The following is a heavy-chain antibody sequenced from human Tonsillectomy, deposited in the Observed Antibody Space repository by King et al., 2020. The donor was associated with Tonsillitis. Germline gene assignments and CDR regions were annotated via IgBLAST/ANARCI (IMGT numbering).Heavy chain of an antibody. Sequence: VQLVESGGGLIQPGGSLRLSCAASGFTVSSNYMSWVRQAPGKGLEWVSVIYSGGNTYYDDSVKGRFTTYSDNSKNKLNLQMNSRRAEDTAVYYCARARGVSYCDYGVDAFDIGGPGTLVTGS. CDR3: ARARGVSYCDYGVDAFDI. D-gene: IGHD4-17*01. J-gene: IGHJ3*02. V-gene: IGHV3-53*01. CDR2: IYSGGNT. CDR1: GFTVSSNY.